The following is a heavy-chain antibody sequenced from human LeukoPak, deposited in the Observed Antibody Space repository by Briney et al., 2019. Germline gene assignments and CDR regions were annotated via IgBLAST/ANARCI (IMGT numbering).Heavy chain of an antibody. D-gene: IGHD4-17*01. CDR1: GGSISSYY. V-gene: IGHV4-59*01. Sequence: SETLSLTCTVSGGSISSYYWSWIRQPPGKGLEWIGYIYYSGSTNYNPSLKSRVTISVDTSKNQFSLKLSSVTAADTAVYYCATLYGDFDYWGQGTLVTVSS. CDR3: ATLYGDFDY. J-gene: IGHJ4*02. CDR2: IYYSGST.